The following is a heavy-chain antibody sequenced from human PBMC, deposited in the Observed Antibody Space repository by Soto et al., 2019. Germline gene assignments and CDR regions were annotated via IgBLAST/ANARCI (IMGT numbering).Heavy chain of an antibody. CDR1: GFTFSRYG. J-gene: IGHJ4*02. CDR2: IWYDGSNK. D-gene: IGHD1-7*01. Sequence: QVQLVESGGDVVQPGRSLRLSCAESGFTFSRYGMHWVRQAPGKGLEWVAVIWYDGSNKYYADSVKGRFTISRDNSKNTLCRQMNILRGEHTAVYYRARDPPNSNYFIARYFAYWGQGTLVTDSS. V-gene: IGHV3-33*01. CDR3: ARDPPNSNYFIARYFAY.